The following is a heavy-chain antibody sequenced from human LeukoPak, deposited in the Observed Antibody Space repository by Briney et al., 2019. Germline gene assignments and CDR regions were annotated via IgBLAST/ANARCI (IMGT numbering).Heavy chain of an antibody. J-gene: IGHJ6*02. D-gene: IGHD1-1*01. CDR1: GGTFSSYA. Sequence: GASVKVSCKASGGTFSSYAISWVRQAPGQGLEWMGRIISILGIANYAQKFQGRVTITADKSTSTAYMELSSLRSEDTAVYYCARPIGGDGTYYYYYYGMDVWGQGTTVTVSS. CDR3: ARPIGGDGTYYYYYYGMDV. V-gene: IGHV1-69*04. CDR2: IISILGIA.